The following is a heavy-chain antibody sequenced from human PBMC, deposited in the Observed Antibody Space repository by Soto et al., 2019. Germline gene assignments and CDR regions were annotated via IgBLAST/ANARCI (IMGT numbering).Heavy chain of an antibody. V-gene: IGHV4-61*01. J-gene: IGHJ3*02. CDR1: CGSVSSGSYY. Sequence: SETLSLTCTVSCGSVSSGSYYWSWIRQPPGKGLEWIGYMYYSVSTNYNHSLKSRGTISLDACKNRFSLKVSSVTGADTAGYFCAKTRDFWSGNDAFDIWGQGTMGTVSS. CDR3: AKTRDFWSGNDAFDI. CDR2: MYYSVST. D-gene: IGHD3-3*01.